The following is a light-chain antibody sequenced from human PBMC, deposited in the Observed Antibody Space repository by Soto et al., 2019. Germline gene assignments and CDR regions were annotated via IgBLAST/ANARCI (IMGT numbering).Light chain of an antibody. CDR1: SSDIGDYNY. Sequence: QSVLTQPPSASGSPGQSVTISCTGTSSDIGDYNYVSWYQQHPGKAPKLMISEVSQRPSGVPDRFSGSKSGNTASLTVSGLQAEDEADYYCCSYGGRNNLVFGGGTKLTVL. V-gene: IGLV2-8*01. CDR3: CSYGGRNNLV. J-gene: IGLJ2*01. CDR2: EVS.